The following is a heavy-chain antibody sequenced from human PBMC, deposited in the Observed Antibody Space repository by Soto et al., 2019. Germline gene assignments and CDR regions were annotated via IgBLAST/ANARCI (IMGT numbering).Heavy chain of an antibody. CDR3: AKDLNRLEYSSGWYPGWGAFDI. V-gene: IGHV3-23*01. CDR2: ISGSGGST. J-gene: IGHJ3*02. D-gene: IGHD6-19*01. CDR1: GFTFSSYA. Sequence: GGSLRLSCAASGFTFSSYAMSWVRQAPGKGLEWVSAISGSGGSTYYADSVKGRFTISRDNSKNTLYLQMNSLRAEDTAVYYCAKDLNRLEYSSGWYPGWGAFDIWGQGTMVTVSS.